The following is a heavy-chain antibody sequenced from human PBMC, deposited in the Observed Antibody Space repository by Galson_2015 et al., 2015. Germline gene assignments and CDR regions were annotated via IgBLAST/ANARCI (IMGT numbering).Heavy chain of an antibody. D-gene: IGHD4-11*01. CDR1: GFTFRNYW. Sequence: LRLSCAVSGFTFRNYWMHWVRPAPGEGPVWVSRINSDGSSTSYADSVKGRFTISRDNAKNTLYLQSNSLRAEDTAVYYCARGGQSSFYSNLLEYWGQGTLVTVSS. V-gene: IGHV3-74*01. J-gene: IGHJ4*02. CDR3: ARGGQSSFYSNLLEY. CDR2: INSDGSST.